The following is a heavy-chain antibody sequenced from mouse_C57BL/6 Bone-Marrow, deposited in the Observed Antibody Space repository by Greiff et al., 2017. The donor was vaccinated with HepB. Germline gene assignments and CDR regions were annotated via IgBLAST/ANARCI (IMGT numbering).Heavy chain of an antibody. J-gene: IGHJ3*01. CDR1: GFTFSSYA. V-gene: IGHV5-4*01. CDR3: ARDPKN. CDR2: ISDGGSYT. Sequence: EVQLQESGGGLVKPGGSLKLSCAASGFTFSSYAMSWVRQTPEKRLEWVATISDGGSYTYYPDNVKGRFTISRDNAKNNLYLQMSHLKSEDTAMYYCARDPKNWGQGTLVTVSA.